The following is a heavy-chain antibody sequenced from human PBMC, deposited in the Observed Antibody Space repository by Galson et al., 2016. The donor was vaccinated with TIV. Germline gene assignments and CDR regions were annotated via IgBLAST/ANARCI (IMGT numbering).Heavy chain of an antibody. Sequence: SLRLSCADSRSTFSSSWMNWVRQAPGRGLEWVANINGDGTEIKYVDSVKGRFTISRDNAKNSRYLQMSNLRVEDTDIYYCAQCLGTYNSCGQGTLVTVSS. CDR3: AQCLGTYNS. J-gene: IGHJ4*02. D-gene: IGHD6-19*01. CDR1: RSTFSSSW. V-gene: IGHV3-7*01. CDR2: INGDGTEI.